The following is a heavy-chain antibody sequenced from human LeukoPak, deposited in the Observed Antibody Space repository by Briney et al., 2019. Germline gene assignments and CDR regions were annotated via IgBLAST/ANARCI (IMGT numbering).Heavy chain of an antibody. J-gene: IGHJ4*02. Sequence: GGSLRLSCAASGFTFSSHWMSYVRQAPGKGLEWVADIKQGGSEKYYVDSVKGRFTISRDNGKNSLYLQMNSLRAEDTAVYYCARGPSYGDRSDFLDYWGQGTLVTVSS. V-gene: IGHV3-7*01. CDR3: ARGPSYGDRSDFLDY. CDR1: GFTFSSHW. CDR2: IKQGGSEK. D-gene: IGHD4/OR15-4a*01.